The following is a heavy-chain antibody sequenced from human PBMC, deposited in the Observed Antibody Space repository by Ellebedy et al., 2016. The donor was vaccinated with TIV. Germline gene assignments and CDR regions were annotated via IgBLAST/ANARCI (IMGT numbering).Heavy chain of an antibody. V-gene: IGHV1-18*01. Sequence: ASVKVSCXASGYTFTSYGISWVRQAPGQGLEWMGWISAYNGNTNYAQKLQGRVTMTTDTSTSTAYMELRSLRSDDTAVYYCARVPPVLRGRRLPDYWGQGTLVTVSS. J-gene: IGHJ4*02. D-gene: IGHD3-3*01. CDR1: GYTFTSYG. CDR2: ISAYNGNT. CDR3: ARVPPVLRGRRLPDY.